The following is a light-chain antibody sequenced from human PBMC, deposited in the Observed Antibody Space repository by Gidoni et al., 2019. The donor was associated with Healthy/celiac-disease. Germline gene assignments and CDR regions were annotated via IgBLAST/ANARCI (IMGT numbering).Light chain of an antibody. CDR1: QSISSW. CDR2: KAS. V-gene: IGKV1-5*03. CDR3: QQYNSYWT. Sequence: DIQMTQSPSTLSASVGDRVTITCRASQSISSWLAWYQQKPGKAHKLLIYKASSLESVVPSRFSGSGSGTVLTLTISSLQADDIATYYCQQYNSYWTLXXXTKVEIK. J-gene: IGKJ1*01.